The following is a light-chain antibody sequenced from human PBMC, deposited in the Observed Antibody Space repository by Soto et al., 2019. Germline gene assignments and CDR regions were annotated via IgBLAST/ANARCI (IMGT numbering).Light chain of an antibody. CDR3: QQRSNWPTT. J-gene: IGKJ5*01. CDR2: DAS. V-gene: IGKV3-11*01. CDR1: QSVSSY. Sequence: ILLAQSPATLSLSPGERATHSCRASQSVSSYLAWYQQKPGQAPRLLIYDASNRATGIPARFSGSGSGTDFTLTISSLEPEDFAVYYCQQRSNWPTTFGQGTRLEIK.